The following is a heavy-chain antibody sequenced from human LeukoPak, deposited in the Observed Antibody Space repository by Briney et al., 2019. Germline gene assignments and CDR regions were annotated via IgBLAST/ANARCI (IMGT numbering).Heavy chain of an antibody. CDR2: IYYSGST. V-gene: IGHV4-39*01. CDR1: GGSISSSSYY. J-gene: IGHJ1*01. D-gene: IGHD3-22*01. CDR3: ASLYYYDSSGHFQH. Sequence: SETLSLTCTVSGGSISSSSYYWGWIHQPPGKGLEWIGSIYYSGSTYYNPSLKSRVTISVDTSKNQFSLKLSSVTAADTAVYYCASLYYYDSSGHFQHWGQGTLVTVSS.